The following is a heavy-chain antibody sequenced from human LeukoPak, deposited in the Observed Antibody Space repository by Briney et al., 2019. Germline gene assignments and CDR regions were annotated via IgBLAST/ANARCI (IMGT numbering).Heavy chain of an antibody. D-gene: IGHD3-10*01. CDR2: ISAYNGNT. J-gene: IGHJ4*02. Sequence: ASVKVSCKASGYTFTRYGISWVRQAPGQGLEWIGWISAYNGNTNYAQKLQGRVTMTTDTSTSTAYMELRSLRSDDTAVYYCARDYGGTMVRGVTSTTLFDYWGQGTLVTVSS. CDR3: ARDYGGTMVRGVTSTTLFDY. V-gene: IGHV1-18*01. CDR1: GYTFTRYG.